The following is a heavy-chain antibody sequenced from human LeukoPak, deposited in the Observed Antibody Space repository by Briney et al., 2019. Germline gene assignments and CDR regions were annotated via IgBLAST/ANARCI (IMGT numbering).Heavy chain of an antibody. CDR2: INHSGST. Sequence: PSETLSLTCAVYGGSFSNYYWSWIRQPPGKGLEWIGEINHSGSTNYNPSLKSRVTISVDTSKNQFSLRLSSVTAADTAVYYCARGLVVPAAPSMYNWLDPWGQGTLVTVSS. CDR1: GGSFSNYY. D-gene: IGHD2-2*01. J-gene: IGHJ5*02. CDR3: ARGLVVPAAPSMYNWLDP. V-gene: IGHV4-34*01.